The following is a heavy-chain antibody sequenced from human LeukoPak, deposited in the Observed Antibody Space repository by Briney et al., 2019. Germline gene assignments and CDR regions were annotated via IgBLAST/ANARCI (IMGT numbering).Heavy chain of an antibody. CDR2: IYYSGST. CDR3: ARVREDCSSTSCHLRGIDY. V-gene: IGHV4-59*01. Sequence: SETLSLTCTVSGGSISSYYWSWIRQPPGKGLEWIGYIYYSGSTNYNPSLKSRVTISVDTSKNQFSLKLSSVTVADTAVYYCARVREDCSSTSCHLRGIDYWGQGTLVTVSS. CDR1: GGSISSYY. D-gene: IGHD2-2*01. J-gene: IGHJ4*02.